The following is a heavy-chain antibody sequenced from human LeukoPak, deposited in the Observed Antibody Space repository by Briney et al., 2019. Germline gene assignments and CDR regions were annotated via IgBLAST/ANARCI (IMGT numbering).Heavy chain of an antibody. CDR1: GYSFTSYW. V-gene: IGHV5-51*01. Sequence: GESLKISCKGSGYSFTSYWIGWVRQMPGKGPEWMGIIYPGDSDTRYSPSFQGQVTISADKPISTAYLQWSSLKASDTAMYYCARQGMYYYDSSGVAYWGQGTLVTVSS. D-gene: IGHD3-22*01. J-gene: IGHJ4*02. CDR2: IYPGDSDT. CDR3: ARQGMYYYDSSGVAY.